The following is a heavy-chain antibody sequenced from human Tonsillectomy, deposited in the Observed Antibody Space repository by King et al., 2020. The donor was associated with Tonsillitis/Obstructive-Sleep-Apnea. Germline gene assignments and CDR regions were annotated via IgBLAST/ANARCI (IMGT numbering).Heavy chain of an antibody. CDR1: GFTFSSYA. CDR2: ISGSGGSI. J-gene: IGHJ4*02. V-gene: IGHV3-23*04. CDR3: AKVAGSYYYDSSGYSTEGGFDY. D-gene: IGHD3-22*01. Sequence: VQLVESGGGLVQPGGSLRLSCAASGFTFSSYAMSWVRQAPGKGLEWVSAISGSGGSIYYAGSVKGRFTISRDNSKNTLYLQMNSLRAEDTAIYYCAKVAGSYYYDSSGYSTEGGFDYWGQGTLVTVSS.